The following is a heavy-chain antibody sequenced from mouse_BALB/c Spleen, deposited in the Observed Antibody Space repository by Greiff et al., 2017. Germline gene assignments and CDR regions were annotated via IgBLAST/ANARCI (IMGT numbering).Heavy chain of an antibody. CDR2: IDPENGNT. Sequence: VQLKESGAELVRPGALVKLSCKASGFNIKDYYMHWVKQRPEQGLEWIGWIDPENGNTIYDPKFQGKASITADTSSNTAYLQLSSLTSEDTAVYYCASDYYGSSYSGAYWGQGTLVTVSA. CDR3: ASDYYGSSYSGAY. D-gene: IGHD1-1*01. CDR1: GFNIKDYY. V-gene: IGHV14-1*02. J-gene: IGHJ3*01.